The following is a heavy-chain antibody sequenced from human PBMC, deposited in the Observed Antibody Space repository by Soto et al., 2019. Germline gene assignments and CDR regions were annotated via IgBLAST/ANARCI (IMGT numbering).Heavy chain of an antibody. CDR3: ARDVGYCSSTSCSGIAAAGTPGGL. CDR1: GYTFTSYA. CDR2: INAGNGNT. V-gene: IGHV1-3*01. D-gene: IGHD2-2*01. Sequence: GESLKISCKASGYTFTSYAMHWVRQAPGQRLEWMGWINAGNGNTKYSQKFQGRITITRETSASTANMELSSLRSEDTAVYYCARDVGYCSSTSCSGIAAAGTPGGLWGQGTLVTVSS. J-gene: IGHJ4*02.